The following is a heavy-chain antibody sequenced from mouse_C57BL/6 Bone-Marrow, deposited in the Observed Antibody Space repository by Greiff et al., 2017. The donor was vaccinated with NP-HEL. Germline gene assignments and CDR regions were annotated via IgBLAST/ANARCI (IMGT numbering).Heavy chain of an antibody. CDR1: GYSITSYY. V-gene: IGHV3-8*01. CDR3: ARWIGLWYFDV. Sequence: EVMLVESGPGLAKPSQTLSLTCSVTGYSITSYYWNWIRKFPGNKLEYMGYISYSGSTYYNPSLKSRISITRDTSKNQYYLQLNSVTTEDTATDYCARWIGLWYFDVWGTGTTVTVSS. J-gene: IGHJ1*03. D-gene: IGHD2-14*01. CDR2: ISYSGST.